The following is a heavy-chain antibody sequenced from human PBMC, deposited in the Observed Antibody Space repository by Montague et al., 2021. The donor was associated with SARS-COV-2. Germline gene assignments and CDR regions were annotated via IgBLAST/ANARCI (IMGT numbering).Heavy chain of an antibody. V-gene: IGHV4-34*01. D-gene: IGHD3-10*01. J-gene: IGHJ6*03. Sequence: SETRSLTCAVHGGSFSTYSWNWIRQPPGKGLEWIGEIHHGGSTNHNPSLKSRVTISADTSKNQFSLKLTSVAAADTAVYYCARLGDGVVPSPILGVGPYYSYNDMDVWGKGTTVTVSS. CDR1: GGSFSTYS. CDR2: IHHGGST. CDR3: ARLGDGVVPSPILGVGPYYSYNDMDV.